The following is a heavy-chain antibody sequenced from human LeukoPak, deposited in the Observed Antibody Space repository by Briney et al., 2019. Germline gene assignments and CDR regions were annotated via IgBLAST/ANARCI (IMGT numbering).Heavy chain of an antibody. CDR3: AREGSYLGSGSPPLDF. Sequence: SETLSLTCAVYGGSFSDYYWSWIRQPPGKGLEWIGEINHSGSINYNPSLKSRVTMSVDTSKNQFSLRLTSVTAADTAVYYCAREGSYLGSGSPPLDFWGQGTLVTVSS. D-gene: IGHD3-10*01. CDR2: INHSGSI. V-gene: IGHV4-34*01. CDR1: GGSFSDYY. J-gene: IGHJ4*02.